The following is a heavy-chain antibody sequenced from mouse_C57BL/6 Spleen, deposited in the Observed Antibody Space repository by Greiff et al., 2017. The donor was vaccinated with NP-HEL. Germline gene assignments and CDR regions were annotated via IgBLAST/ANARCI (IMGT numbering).Heavy chain of an antibody. D-gene: IGHD2-3*01. CDR2: ISDGGSYT. CDR1: GFTFSSYA. Sequence: EVTLVASGGGLVKPGGSLKLSCAASGFTFSSYAMSWVRQTPEKRLEWVATISDGGSYTYYPDNVKGRFTISRDNAKNNLYLQMSHLKSEDTAMYYCARESYDGYYGAYWGQGTLVTVSA. J-gene: IGHJ3*01. CDR3: ARESYDGYYGAY. V-gene: IGHV5-4*01.